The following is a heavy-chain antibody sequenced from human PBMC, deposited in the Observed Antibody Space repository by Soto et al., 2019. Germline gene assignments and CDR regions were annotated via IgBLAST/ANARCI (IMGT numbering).Heavy chain of an antibody. J-gene: IGHJ3*02. Sequence: SETLSLTCTVSGGSIRSYYWSWIRQPPGKGLEWIGYIYYSGSTNYNPSLKSRVTISVDTSKNQFSLKMSSVTAADTAVYYCASLYGLDAFDIWGQGTMVTVSS. CDR2: IYYSGST. V-gene: IGHV4-59*08. CDR3: ASLYGLDAFDI. D-gene: IGHD3-16*01. CDR1: GGSIRSYY.